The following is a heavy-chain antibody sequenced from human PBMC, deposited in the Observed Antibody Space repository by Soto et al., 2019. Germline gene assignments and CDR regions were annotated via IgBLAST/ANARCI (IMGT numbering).Heavy chain of an antibody. V-gene: IGHV1-3*01. D-gene: IGHD3-10*01. CDR2: INAGNGNT. J-gene: IGHJ4*02. CDR3: ARDMGFGLSDY. CDR1: GYTFTSYA. Sequence: QVQLVQSGAEVKKPGASVKVSCKASGYTFTSYAMHWVRQAPGQRLEWMGWINAGNGNTKYSQQLQGRVTITRDTSASTDYMALSSLRSEDTAVYYCARDMGFGLSDYWGQGTLVTVSS.